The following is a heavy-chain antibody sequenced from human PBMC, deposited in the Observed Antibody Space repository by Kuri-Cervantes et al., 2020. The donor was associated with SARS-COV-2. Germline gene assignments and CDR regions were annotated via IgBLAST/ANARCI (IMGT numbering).Heavy chain of an antibody. CDR3: AAIAVAGDYYYYYGMDV. Sequence: GGSLRLSCAASGFTFSSYAMSWVRQAPGKGLEWVAVISYDGSNKYYADSVKGRFTISRDNSKNTLYLQMNSLRAEDTAVYYCAAIAVAGDYYYYYGMDVWGQGTTVTVSS. J-gene: IGHJ6*02. CDR1: GFTFSSYA. V-gene: IGHV3-30*03. CDR2: ISYDGSNK. D-gene: IGHD6-19*01.